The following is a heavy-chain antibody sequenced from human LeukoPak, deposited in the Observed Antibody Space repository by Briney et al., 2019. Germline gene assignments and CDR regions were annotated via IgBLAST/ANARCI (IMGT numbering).Heavy chain of an antibody. Sequence: SETLSLTCTVSGGSISSGSYYWSWIRQPAGKGLEWIGRIYTSGSTNYNPSLKSRVTISVDTSKNQLSLKLSSVTAADTAVYYCAREGYCSGGSCYKEYWGQGTLVTVSS. J-gene: IGHJ4*02. CDR2: IYTSGST. CDR3: AREGYCSGGSCYKEY. D-gene: IGHD2-15*01. V-gene: IGHV4-61*02. CDR1: GGSISSGSYY.